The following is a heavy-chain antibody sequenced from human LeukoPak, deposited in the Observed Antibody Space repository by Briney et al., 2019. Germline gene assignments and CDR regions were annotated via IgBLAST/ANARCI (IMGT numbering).Heavy chain of an antibody. CDR2: INPNSGGT. Sequence: ASVKVSCKASGYTFTGYYMHWVRQAPGQGLEWMGRINPNSGGTNFAQKFQGRVTMTRDTSTSTVYMELSSLRSEDTAVYYCATGGLIRGPSDYWGQGTLVTVSS. V-gene: IGHV1-2*06. CDR1: GYTFTGYY. J-gene: IGHJ4*02. D-gene: IGHD3-10*01. CDR3: ATGGLIRGPSDY.